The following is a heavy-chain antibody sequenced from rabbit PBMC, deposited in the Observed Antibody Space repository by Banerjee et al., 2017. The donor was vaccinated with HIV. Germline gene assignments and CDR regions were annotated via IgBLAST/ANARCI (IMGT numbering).Heavy chain of an antibody. V-gene: IGHV1S40*01. Sequence: QSLEESGGDLVKPGASLTLTCTASGFTLSSDWICWVRQAPGKGLEWIACIRTGGSGSTYYASWAKGRFTISKTSSTTVTLQMTSLTAADTATYFCARDPTGNSDIHFNLWGQGTLVTVS. CDR1: GFTLSSDW. CDR3: ARDPTGNSDIHFNL. CDR2: IRTGGSGST. J-gene: IGHJ4*01. D-gene: IGHD7-1*01.